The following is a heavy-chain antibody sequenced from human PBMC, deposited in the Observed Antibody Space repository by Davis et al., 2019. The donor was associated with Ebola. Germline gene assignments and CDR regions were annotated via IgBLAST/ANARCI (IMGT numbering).Heavy chain of an antibody. CDR3: TREWGSGFGP. CDR1: GDTFTTYP. V-gene: IGHV1-46*01. CDR2: TKPSGGDT. J-gene: IGHJ5*02. Sequence: AASVKVFCKASGDTFTTYPLHWLRQAPGQGLEWMGITKPSGGDTWYAQIFQGRLSMTRDTSTSTVFMELSSLTSEDTAMYYCTREWGSGFGPWGQGTLVIVSS. D-gene: IGHD7-27*01.